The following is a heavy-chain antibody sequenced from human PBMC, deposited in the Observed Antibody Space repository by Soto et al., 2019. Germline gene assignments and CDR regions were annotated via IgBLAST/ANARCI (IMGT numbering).Heavy chain of an antibody. CDR3: ATVPWTAAAS. Sequence: EVQLVESGGGLVQPGGSLRLSCAASGFTFSSNWMNWVRQGPGKGLEWVATIKPDGSEQDYVESVKGRFTISRDNAKNSVHLQMNSLRAEDTAVYYCATVPWTAAASWGQGTLVTVSS. J-gene: IGHJ5*02. CDR2: IKPDGSEQ. V-gene: IGHV3-7*01. CDR1: GFTFSSNW. D-gene: IGHD6-13*01.